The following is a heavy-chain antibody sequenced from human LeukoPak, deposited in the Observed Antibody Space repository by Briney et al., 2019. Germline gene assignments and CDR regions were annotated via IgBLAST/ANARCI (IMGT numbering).Heavy chain of an antibody. V-gene: IGHV3-15*01. CDR2: IRSKTDGGTT. Sequence: GGSLRLSCAASGLTFRDAWMTWVRQAPGKGLEWVGRIRSKTDGGTTDYAVSVQGRFTISRDDSKNTLYLQMSSLKTEDTAVYYCTTDILDFWSGSIGWGQGTLVTVSS. CDR1: GLTFRDAW. D-gene: IGHD3-3*01. J-gene: IGHJ4*02. CDR3: TTDILDFWSGSIG.